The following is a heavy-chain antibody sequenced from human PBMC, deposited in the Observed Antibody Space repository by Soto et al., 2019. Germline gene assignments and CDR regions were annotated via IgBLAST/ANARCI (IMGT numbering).Heavy chain of an antibody. CDR1: GFTFSSYG. V-gene: IGHV3-30*18. Sequence: GGSLRLSCAASGFTFSSYGMHWVRQAPGKGLEWVAVISYDGSNKYYADSVKGRFTISRDNSKNTLYLQMNSLRAEDTAVYYCAKEPGGAGYYDIHPVPYFDYWGQGTLVTVSS. CDR2: ISYDGSNK. CDR3: AKEPGGAGYYDIHPVPYFDY. D-gene: IGHD3-9*01. J-gene: IGHJ4*02.